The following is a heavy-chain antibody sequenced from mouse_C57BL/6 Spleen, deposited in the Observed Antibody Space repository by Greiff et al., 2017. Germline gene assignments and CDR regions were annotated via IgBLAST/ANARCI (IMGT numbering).Heavy chain of an antibody. D-gene: IGHD1-1*01. Sequence: DVMLVESGGGLVKPGGSLKLSCAASGFTFSDYGMHWVRQAPEQGLEWVAYISSGSSTIYYADTVKGRFTISRDNAKNTLFLQMTSLGSEDTARYYCARELRYFDVWGTGTTVTVSS. CDR1: GFTFSDYG. CDR2: ISSGSSTI. CDR3: ARELRYFDV. J-gene: IGHJ1*03. V-gene: IGHV5-17*01.